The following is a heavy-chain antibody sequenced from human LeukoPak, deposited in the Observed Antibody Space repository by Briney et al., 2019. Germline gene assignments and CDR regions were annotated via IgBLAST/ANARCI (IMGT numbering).Heavy chain of an antibody. CDR2: ISYDGSEK. V-gene: IGHV3-30*04. Sequence: PGGSLRLSCVASGFTFNSYTMHWVRQAPGKGLEWVALISYDGSEKNYADSVKGRFTVSRGNSKNTLYLQMNSLRAKDTAVYYCAREDYDSSGYYYVEGSWFDPWGQGTLVTVSS. J-gene: IGHJ5*02. CDR1: GFTFNSYT. D-gene: IGHD3-22*01. CDR3: AREDYDSSGYYYVEGSWFDP.